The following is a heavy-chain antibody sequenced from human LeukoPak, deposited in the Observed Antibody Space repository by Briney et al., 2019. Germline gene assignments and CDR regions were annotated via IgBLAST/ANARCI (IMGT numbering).Heavy chain of an antibody. CDR3: AIMTGPFYP. J-gene: IGHJ5*02. CDR2: INHSGST. CDR1: GGSFSGYY. V-gene: IGHV4-34*01. D-gene: IGHD3-9*01. Sequence: SETLSLTCAVYGGSFSGYYWSWIRQPPGKGLEWIGEINHSGSTNYNPSLKSRVTISVDTSKNQFSLKLSPVTAADTAVYYCAIMTGPFYPWGQGTLVTVSS.